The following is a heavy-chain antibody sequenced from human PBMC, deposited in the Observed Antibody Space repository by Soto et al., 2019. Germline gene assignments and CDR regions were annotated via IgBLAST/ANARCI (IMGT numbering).Heavy chain of an antibody. Sequence: EVQLVESGGGLVQPGGSLRLSCVASGFKFDYYWMHWVRQAPGGGLMWISRLQTDGSHPAYADSVKGRFTISRDNAKNTLYLQMNNLRVEDMAIYYCARGGDPDYWGQGTLVTVSS. CDR3: ARGGDPDY. J-gene: IGHJ4*02. CDR1: GFKFDYYW. V-gene: IGHV3-74*01. CDR2: LQTDGSHP. D-gene: IGHD2-21*02.